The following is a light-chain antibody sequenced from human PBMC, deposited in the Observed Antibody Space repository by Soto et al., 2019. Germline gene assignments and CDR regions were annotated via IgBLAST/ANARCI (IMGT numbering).Light chain of an antibody. CDR1: RSDIGTYNY. Sequence: QSVLTQPASMSGSPGLSITISCTGTRSDIGTYNYLSWYQQHPGKAPRLVISDVSNRPSGVSNRFSGSKSGNTASLTITGLQSEDEADYYCMSYTTTSSFVFGSGTRSPS. J-gene: IGLJ1*01. V-gene: IGLV2-14*03. CDR3: MSYTTTSSFV. CDR2: DVS.